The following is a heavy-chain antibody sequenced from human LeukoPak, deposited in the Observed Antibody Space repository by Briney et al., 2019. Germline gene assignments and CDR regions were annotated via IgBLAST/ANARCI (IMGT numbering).Heavy chain of an antibody. CDR2: IYYSGST. J-gene: IGHJ4*02. Sequence: PSETLSLTCTVSGGSISTYYWSWIRQPPGKGLEWIGYIYYSGSTNYNPSLKSRVTISVDTFKNQFSLKLSSVTAADTAVYYCARGGGRWNYFDYWGQGTLVTVSS. D-gene: IGHD3-16*01. CDR3: ARGGGRWNYFDY. CDR1: GGSISTYY. V-gene: IGHV4-59*01.